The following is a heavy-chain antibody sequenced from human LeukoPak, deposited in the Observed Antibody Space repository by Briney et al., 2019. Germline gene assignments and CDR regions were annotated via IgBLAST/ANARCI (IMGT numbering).Heavy chain of an antibody. J-gene: IGHJ3*02. CDR2: ISWNSGSI. CDR1: GFTFDDYA. D-gene: IGHD2-15*01. V-gene: IGHV3-9*01. CDR3: ARLILTSDAFDI. Sequence: GGSLKLSCAASGFTFDDYAMHWVRQAPGKGLEWVSGISWNSGSIGYADSVKGRFTISRDNSKNTLYLQMNSLRAEDTAVYYCARLILTSDAFDIWGQGTMVTVSS.